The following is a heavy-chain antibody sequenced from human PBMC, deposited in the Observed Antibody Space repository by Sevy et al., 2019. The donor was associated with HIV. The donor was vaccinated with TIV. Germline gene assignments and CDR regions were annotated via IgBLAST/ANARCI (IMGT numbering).Heavy chain of an antibody. CDR2: ISAYNGNT. CDR1: GYTFTSYG. D-gene: IGHD2-15*01. Sequence: ASVKVSCKASGYTFTSYGISWVRQAPGQGLEWMGWISAYNGNTNYVQNLQGSVTTTTDTSTSTAYMELRSLRSDDTAVYYCARDHGCSGGSCYLYYYYXXGMDVXXXWTTVTVSS. V-gene: IGHV1-18*01. CDR3: ARDHGCSGGSCYLYYYYXXGMDV. J-gene: IGHJ6*04.